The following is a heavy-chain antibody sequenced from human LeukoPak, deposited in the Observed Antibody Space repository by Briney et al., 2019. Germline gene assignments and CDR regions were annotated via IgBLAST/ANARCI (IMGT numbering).Heavy chain of an antibody. V-gene: IGHV1-8*01. J-gene: IGHJ1*01. D-gene: IGHD3-22*01. CDR3: ARGLRDSSGREYFQH. CDR2: MNPNSGNT. CDR1: GYTFTSYD. Sequence: ASVKVSCKASGYTFTSYDISWVRQAAGQGLEWMGWMNPNSGNTGYAQKFKGRVTLTGNTSINTAYMELSSLRSEDTAVYYCARGLRDSSGREYFQHWGQGTLVTVSS.